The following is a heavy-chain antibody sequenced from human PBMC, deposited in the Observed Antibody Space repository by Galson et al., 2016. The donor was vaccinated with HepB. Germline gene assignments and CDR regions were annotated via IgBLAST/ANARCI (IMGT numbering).Heavy chain of an antibody. CDR3: AKQSSGVVNPYYVDY. CDR1: GFTFSSYA. CDR2: ASNSGGST. Sequence: SLRLSCAASGFTFSSYAMSWVRQAPGKGLEWVSAASNSGGSTYYADSVKGRFTLSRDNSKNTLYLQMNSLRAEDTAVYYCAKQSSGVVNPYYVDYWGQGTLVTVSS. V-gene: IGHV3-23*01. J-gene: IGHJ4*02. D-gene: IGHD3-10*02.